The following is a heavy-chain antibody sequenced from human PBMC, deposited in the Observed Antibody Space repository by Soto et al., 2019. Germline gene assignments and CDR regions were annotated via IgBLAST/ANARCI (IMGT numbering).Heavy chain of an antibody. CDR2: IDWDDDK. CDR3: ARIRAARSLGYYYGMDV. Sequence: GPTLVNPKQTHKLTYTFTRFSLSTSGICVSRIRQPPGTALELLALIDWDDDKYYSTSLKTRLTISKDTSKNQVVLTMTNMDPVDTATYYCARIRAARSLGYYYGMDVWGQETTVTVSS. D-gene: IGHD6-6*01. V-gene: IGHV2-70*01. CDR1: RFSLSTSGIC. J-gene: IGHJ6*02.